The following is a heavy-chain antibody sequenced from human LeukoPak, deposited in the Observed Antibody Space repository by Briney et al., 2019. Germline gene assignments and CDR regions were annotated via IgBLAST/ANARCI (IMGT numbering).Heavy chain of an antibody. CDR1: GFTFSSYG. J-gene: IGHJ6*02. CDR3: ARGHYGLDV. CDR2: IRYDGSNK. V-gene: IGHV3-30*02. Sequence: GGSLRLSCAASGFTFSSYGMHWVRQAPGKGLEWVAFIRYDGSNKYYADSVKGRFTISRDNAENSLFLQMNSLRVEDTAVYFCARGHYGLDVWGQGTTVTVSS.